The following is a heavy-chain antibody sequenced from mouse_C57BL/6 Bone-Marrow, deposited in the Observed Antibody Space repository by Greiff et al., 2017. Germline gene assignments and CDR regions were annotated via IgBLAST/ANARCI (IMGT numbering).Heavy chain of an antibody. Sequence: QVQLQQPGAELVRPGSSVKLSCKASGYTFTSYWMHWVKQRPIQGLEWIGNIDPSDSETHYNQKFKDKATLTADKSSSTDYMQLSSLTSEDSAVYYGARGGIYYYGSSYLDYWGQGTTLTVSS. V-gene: IGHV1-52*01. J-gene: IGHJ2*01. CDR3: ARGGIYYYGSSYLDY. CDR2: IDPSDSET. D-gene: IGHD1-1*01. CDR1: GYTFTSYW.